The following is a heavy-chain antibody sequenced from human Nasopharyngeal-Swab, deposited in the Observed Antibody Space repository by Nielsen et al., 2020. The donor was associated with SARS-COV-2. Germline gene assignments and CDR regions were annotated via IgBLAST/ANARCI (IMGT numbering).Heavy chain of an antibody. J-gene: IGHJ4*02. D-gene: IGHD6-19*01. CDR3: ARGVEDSSGWIDYFDY. CDR2: IWYDGSNK. CDR1: GFTFSSYG. Sequence: GGSLRLSCAASGFTFSSYGMHWVRQAPGKGLEWVAVIWYDGSNKYYADSVKGRFTISRDDSKNTLYLQMNSLRAEDTAMYYCARGVEDSSGWIDYFDYWGQGTLVTVSS. V-gene: IGHV3-33*01.